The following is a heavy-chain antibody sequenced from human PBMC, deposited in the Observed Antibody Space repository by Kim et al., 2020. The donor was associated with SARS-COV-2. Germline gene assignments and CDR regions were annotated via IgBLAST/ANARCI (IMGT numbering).Heavy chain of an antibody. CDR3: ARGGYDILTGYSSRYYYCYGMDV. V-gene: IGHV3-72*01. Sequence: GGSLRLSCAASGFTFSDHYMDWVRQAPGKGLEWVGRTRNKANSYTTEYAASVKGRFTISRDDSKNSLYLQMNSLKTEDTAVYYCARGGYDILTGYSSRYYYCYGMDVWGQGTTVTVSS. CDR1: GFTFSDHY. J-gene: IGHJ6*02. CDR2: TRNKANSYTT. D-gene: IGHD3-9*01.